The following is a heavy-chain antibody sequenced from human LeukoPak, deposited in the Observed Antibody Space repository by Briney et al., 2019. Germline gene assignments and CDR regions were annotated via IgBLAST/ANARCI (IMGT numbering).Heavy chain of an antibody. J-gene: IGHJ4*02. D-gene: IGHD5-18*01. CDR1: GFTFSDYY. Sequence: GGSLRLSCAASGFTFSDYYMSWIRQAPGKGLEWVSYISSSGSTIYYADSVKGRFIISRDNAKNSLYLQMNSLRAEDTAVYYCARDDLYTAVFDYWGQGTLVTVSS. CDR3: ARDDLYTAVFDY. CDR2: ISSSGSTI. V-gene: IGHV3-11*04.